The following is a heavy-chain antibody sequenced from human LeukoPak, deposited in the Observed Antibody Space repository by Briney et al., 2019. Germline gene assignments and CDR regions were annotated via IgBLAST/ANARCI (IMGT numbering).Heavy chain of an antibody. CDR3: ARTYYGSGSYYNQIDY. CDR1: GGTFSSYA. V-gene: IGHV1-69*04. CDR2: IIPILGIA. Sequence: SVKVSCKASGGTFSSYAISWLRQAPGQGLEWMGRIIPILGIANYAQKFQGRVTITADKSTSTAYMELSSLRSEDTAVYYCARTYYGSGSYYNQIDYWGQGTLVTVSS. D-gene: IGHD3-10*01. J-gene: IGHJ4*02.